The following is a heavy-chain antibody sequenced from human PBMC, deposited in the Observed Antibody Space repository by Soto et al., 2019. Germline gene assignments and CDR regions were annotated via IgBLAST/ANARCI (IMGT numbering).Heavy chain of an antibody. CDR3: ALSMFRGVMGYDYVMDV. Sequence: QVQLVQSGAEVKKPGSSVKVSCKASGGTFSSYTISWVRQAPGQGLEWMGRIIPILGIANYAQKFQGRVTITADKSTRKSCMELSSLRSEVTAVYYCALSMFRGVMGYDYVMDVWGVGSTVTVSS. V-gene: IGHV1-69*02. D-gene: IGHD3-10*01. CDR2: IIPILGIA. CDR1: GGTFSSYT. J-gene: IGHJ6*04.